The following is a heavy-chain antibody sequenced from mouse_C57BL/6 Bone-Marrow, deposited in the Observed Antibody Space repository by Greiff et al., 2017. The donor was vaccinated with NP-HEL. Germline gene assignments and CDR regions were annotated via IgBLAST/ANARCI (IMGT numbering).Heavy chain of an antibody. CDR1: GFTFSSYA. CDR2: ISDGGSYT. D-gene: IGHD2-4*01. J-gene: IGHJ3*01. CDR3: ARDEGYDYAWFAY. Sequence: EVKVVESGGGLVKPGGSLKLSCAASGFTFSSYAMSWVRQTPEKRLEWVATISDGGSYTYYPDNVKGRFTISRDNAKNNLYLQMSHLKSEDTAMYYGARDEGYDYAWFAYWGQGTLVTVSA. V-gene: IGHV5-4*01.